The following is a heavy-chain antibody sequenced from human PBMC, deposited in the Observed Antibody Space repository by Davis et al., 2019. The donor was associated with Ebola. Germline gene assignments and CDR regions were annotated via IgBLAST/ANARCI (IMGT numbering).Heavy chain of an antibody. V-gene: IGHV4-61*01. CDR2: IYDSGST. CDR3: ARITSDSSAWYFYGMDV. Sequence: MPSETLSLTCTVSGGSVSSGSYFWSWIRQPPAKGLEWIGYIYDSGSTNYNASLKSRVTISLDTSKNQFSLNLRSVTAADTAVYYCARITSDSSAWYFYGMDVWGKGATVTVSS. CDR1: GGSVSSGSYF. J-gene: IGHJ6*04. D-gene: IGHD6-19*01.